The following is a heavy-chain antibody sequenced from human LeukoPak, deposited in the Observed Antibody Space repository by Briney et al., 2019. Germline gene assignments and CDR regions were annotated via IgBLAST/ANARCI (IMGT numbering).Heavy chain of an antibody. D-gene: IGHD6-19*01. CDR3: TKLKGWYGEGFFDY. CDR2: LYSGGAT. J-gene: IGHJ4*02. CDR1: GFTVSSNY. Sequence: GGALRLSCAASGFTVSSNYMSWVRQPAGKGLEWVSVLYSGGATLYADSVTGRFTISRDTSKNTLSIKMTDLRADDTAVYYCTKLKGWYGEGFFDYWGQGTLVTVSS. V-gene: IGHV3-53*01.